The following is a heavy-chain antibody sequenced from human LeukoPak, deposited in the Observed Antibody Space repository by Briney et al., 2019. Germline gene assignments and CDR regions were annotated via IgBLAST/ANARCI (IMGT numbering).Heavy chain of an antibody. D-gene: IGHD6-6*01. CDR2: ISWNSGSI. CDR3: ARARRGYYFDY. V-gene: IGHV3-9*01. CDR1: GFTFDDYA. J-gene: IGHJ4*02. Sequence: PGGSLRLSCAASGFTFDDYAMHWVRQAPGKGLEWVSGISWNSGSIGYADSVKGRFTISRDNAKNPLYLQMNSLRAEDTALYYCARARRGYYFDYWGQGTLVTVSS.